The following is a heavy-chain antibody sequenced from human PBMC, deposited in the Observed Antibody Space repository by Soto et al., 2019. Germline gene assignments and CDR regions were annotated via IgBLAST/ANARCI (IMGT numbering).Heavy chain of an antibody. CDR2: INSRGTYM. CDR3: RREEYED. Sequence: EVQLVESGGGLVKPGGPLRLSCTASGCTFSSYTMSWVRQAPGKCLEWVSSINSRGTYMVYGDSVKGRFTISRDNAKNSVYLHLRRLRAEDSAVYYCRREEYEDWGQGTRVTVSS. V-gene: IGHV3-21*01. D-gene: IGHD6-6*01. CDR1: GCTFSSYT. J-gene: IGHJ4*02.